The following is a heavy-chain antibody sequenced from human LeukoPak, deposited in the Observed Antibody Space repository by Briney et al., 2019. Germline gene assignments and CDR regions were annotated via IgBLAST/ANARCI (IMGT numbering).Heavy chain of an antibody. D-gene: IGHD7-27*01. V-gene: IGHV3-21*01. CDR3: ARDSRAELGMALAY. J-gene: IGHJ4*02. CDR1: GFTVSSNY. Sequence: GGSLRLSCAASGFTVSSNYMNWVRQAPGKGLEWVSSISSSSSYIYYADSVKGRFTISRDNAKNSLYLQMNSLRAEDTAVYYCARDSRAELGMALAYWGQGTLVTVSS. CDR2: ISSSSSYI.